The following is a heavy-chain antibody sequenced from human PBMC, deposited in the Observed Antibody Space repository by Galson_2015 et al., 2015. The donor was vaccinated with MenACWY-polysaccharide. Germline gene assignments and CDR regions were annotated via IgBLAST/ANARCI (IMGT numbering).Heavy chain of an antibody. Sequence: LRLSCAASGFPFSSYEMNWVRQAPGEGLERVSYISSSGSTKWYVDSVRGRFTISRDNAKNSLYLQMNSLRAEDTAVYYCSRDPRGMDVWGQGTTVSVSS. J-gene: IGHJ6*02. CDR2: ISSSGSTK. V-gene: IGHV3-48*03. CDR1: GFPFSSYE. CDR3: SRDPRGMDV.